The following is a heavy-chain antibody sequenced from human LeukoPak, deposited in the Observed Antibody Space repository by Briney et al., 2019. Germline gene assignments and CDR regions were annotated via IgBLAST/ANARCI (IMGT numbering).Heavy chain of an antibody. CDR1: GFTFSSDW. J-gene: IGHJ4*02. D-gene: IGHD3-10*01. V-gene: IGHV3-7*01. CDR3: ARAYGSGRPPPGGY. CDR2: IKQDGSEK. Sequence: GGSLRLSCAASGFTFSSDWMSWVRQAPGKGLEWVANIKQDGSEKYYVDSVRGRCTISRDNAKNARYLQMNSLAADDTAVYYCARAYGSGRPPPGGYWGQGTLVTVSS.